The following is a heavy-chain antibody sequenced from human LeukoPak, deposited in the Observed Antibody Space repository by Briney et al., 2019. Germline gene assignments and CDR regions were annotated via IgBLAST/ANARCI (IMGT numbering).Heavy chain of an antibody. CDR1: GGSFSGYY. J-gene: IGHJ4*02. CDR3: ARHSKYYDFWSGYSTGFDY. Sequence: PSETLSLTCAVYGGSFSGYYWSWIRQPPGKGLEWIGEINHSGSTNYNPSLKSRVTISVDTSKNQFSLKLSSVTAADTAVYYCARHSKYYDFWSGYSTGFDYWGQGTLVTVSS. V-gene: IGHV4-34*01. CDR2: INHSGST. D-gene: IGHD3-3*01.